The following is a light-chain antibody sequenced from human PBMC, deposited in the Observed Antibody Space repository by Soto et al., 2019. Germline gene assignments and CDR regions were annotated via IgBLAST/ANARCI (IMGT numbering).Light chain of an antibody. CDR2: DAS. CDR3: QQRTNWSPLT. V-gene: IGKV3-11*01. J-gene: IGKJ4*02. Sequence: EIVLTQSPATLSLSPGERATLSSRASQSVGTYSAWYQQNPGQAPRLHIYDASNRATGIPARFSGSGSGTDFTLTISGLEPEDFAVYFFQQRTNWSPLTFGGGTKVEIK. CDR1: QSVGTY.